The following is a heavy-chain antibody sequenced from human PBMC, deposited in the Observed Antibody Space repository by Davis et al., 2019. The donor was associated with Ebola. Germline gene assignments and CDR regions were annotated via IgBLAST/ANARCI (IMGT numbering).Heavy chain of an antibody. D-gene: IGHD1-26*01. V-gene: IGHV1-18*01. CDR3: ARESPIGSYYPDWYFDL. Sequence: AASVKVSCKASGYTFTSYGISWVRQAPGQGLEWMGWISAYNGNTNYAQKFQGRVTITRDTSASTAYMELSSLRSEDTAVYYCARESPIGSYYPDWYFDLWGRGTLVTVSS. CDR1: GYTFTSYG. J-gene: IGHJ2*01. CDR2: ISAYNGNT.